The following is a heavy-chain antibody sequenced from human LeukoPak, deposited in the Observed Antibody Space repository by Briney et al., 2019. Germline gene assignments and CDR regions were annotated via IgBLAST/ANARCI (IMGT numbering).Heavy chain of an antibody. J-gene: IGHJ3*02. CDR1: GFTFSSYS. D-gene: IGHD3-3*01. CDR3: ARDGAWAIFGVVSRNDAFDI. Sequence: PGGSLTLSCAASGFTFSSYSMNWVRQAPGKGLEWVSSISSSSSYIYYADSVKGRFTISRDNAKNSLYLQMNSLRAEDTAVYYCARDGAWAIFGVVSRNDAFDIWGQGTMVTVSS. V-gene: IGHV3-21*01. CDR2: ISSSSSYI.